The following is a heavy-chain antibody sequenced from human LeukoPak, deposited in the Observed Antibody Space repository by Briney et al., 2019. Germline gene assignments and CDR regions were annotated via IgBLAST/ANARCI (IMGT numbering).Heavy chain of an antibody. CDR1: GGSISSRSYY. D-gene: IGHD6-19*01. Sequence: PSETLSLTCSVSGGSISSRSYYWGWIRHPPGKGLERIGSISYSASTYYNPSLKSRVTISVDTSKNQFSLKLSSVTAADTALYYCARQRWLVHNWFDPWGQGTLVTVSS. CDR2: ISYSAST. CDR3: ARQRWLVHNWFDP. V-gene: IGHV4-39*01. J-gene: IGHJ5*02.